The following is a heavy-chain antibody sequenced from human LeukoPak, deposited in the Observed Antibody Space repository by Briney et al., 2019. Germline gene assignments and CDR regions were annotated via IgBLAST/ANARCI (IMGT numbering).Heavy chain of an antibody. D-gene: IGHD3/OR15-3a*01. J-gene: IGHJ1*01. CDR1: GFIFPNAW. V-gene: IGHV3-15*01. CDR3: VTDGGQLPYYFTY. Sequence: GGSLRLSCAASGFIFPNAWIDWVRQAPGKGLEWVGRIKNYSHGRTADYAAPVRGRFTISRDDSGNTLWLQMDSLKTDDTAVYYCVTDGGQLPYYFTYWGQGTLVTVSS. CDR2: IKNYSHGRTA.